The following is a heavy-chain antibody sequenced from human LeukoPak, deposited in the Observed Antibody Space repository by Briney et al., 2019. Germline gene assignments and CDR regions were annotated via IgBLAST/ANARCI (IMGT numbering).Heavy chain of an antibody. Sequence: SETLSLTCTVSGGSISSGSYYWSWIRQPAGKGLEWLGRIYTSGSTNYNPSLKSRVTISVDTSKNQFSLKLSSVTAADTAVYYCARDRGLRSQEQAFDIWGQGTMVTVSS. CDR3: ARDRGLRSQEQAFDI. V-gene: IGHV4-61*02. J-gene: IGHJ3*02. CDR1: GGSISSGSYY. D-gene: IGHD5-12*01. CDR2: IYTSGST.